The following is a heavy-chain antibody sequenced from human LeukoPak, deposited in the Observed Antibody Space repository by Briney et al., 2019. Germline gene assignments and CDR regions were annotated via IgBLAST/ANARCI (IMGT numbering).Heavy chain of an antibody. V-gene: IGHV3-49*04. CDR1: GFTFGDYA. CDR3: TNLYYYYYYMDV. J-gene: IGHJ6*03. CDR2: IRSKAYGGTT. Sequence: GGSLRLSCTASGFTFGDYAMSWVRQAPGKGLEWVGFIRSKAYGGTTEYAASVKGRFTISRDDSKSIAYLQMNSLKTEDTAVYYCTNLYYYYYYMDVWGKGTTVTVSS.